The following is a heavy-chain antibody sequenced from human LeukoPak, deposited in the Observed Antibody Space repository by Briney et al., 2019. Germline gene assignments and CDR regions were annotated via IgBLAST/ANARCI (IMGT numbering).Heavy chain of an antibody. CDR1: GFSVSDPLSY. CDR2: INFIAST. CDR3: ARLTKGRYFDYIFAF. Sequence: PSETLSLTCTVSGFSVSDPLSYWGWVRQPPGKGLEWIAEINFIASTSYTSSLNTRVTMSVDTSKNQFSLKMTSLTAADMAVYFCARLTKGRYFDYIFAFWGQGILVTVSS. J-gene: IGHJ4*02. D-gene: IGHD3-9*01. V-gene: IGHV4-39*01.